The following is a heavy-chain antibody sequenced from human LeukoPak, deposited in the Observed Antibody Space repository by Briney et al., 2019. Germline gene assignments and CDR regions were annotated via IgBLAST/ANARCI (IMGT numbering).Heavy chain of an antibody. D-gene: IGHD4-17*01. CDR2: IIPILGIA. J-gene: IGHJ3*02. V-gene: IGHV1-69*02. Sequence: SVKVSCKASGGTFSSYTISWVRQAPGQGLEWMGRIIPILGIANYAQKFQGRVTITADKSTSTAYMELSSLRSEDTAAYYCARGDYGDYVWAFDIWGQGTMVTVSS. CDR1: GGTFSSYT. CDR3: ARGDYGDYVWAFDI.